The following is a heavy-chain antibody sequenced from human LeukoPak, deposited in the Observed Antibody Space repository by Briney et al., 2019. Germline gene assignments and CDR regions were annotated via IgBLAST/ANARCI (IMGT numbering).Heavy chain of an antibody. V-gene: IGHV4-59*01. CDR2: IYYSGST. CDR1: GGSISSYY. Sequence: PSETLSLTCTVSGGSISSYYWSWIRQPPGKGLEWIGYIYYSGSTNYNPSLKSRVTISVDTSKNQFSLKLSFVTAADTAVYYCARATNWFDPWGQGTLVTVSS. CDR3: ARATNWFDP. J-gene: IGHJ5*02.